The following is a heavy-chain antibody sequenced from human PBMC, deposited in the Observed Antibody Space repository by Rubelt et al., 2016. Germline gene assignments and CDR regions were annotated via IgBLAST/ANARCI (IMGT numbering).Heavy chain of an antibody. D-gene: IGHD1-26*01. J-gene: IGHJ4*02. V-gene: IGHV4-34*01. CDR3: ARGGRRRSVGDY. CDR2: INHSGST. CDR1: GGSFSGYY. Sequence: QVQLQQWGAGLLKPSETLSLTCAVYGGSFSGYYWSWIRQPPGKGLEWIGGINHSGSTNYNPSLKSRVTISVDTSKNQFSLKLSSGTAADTAVYYCARGGRRRSVGDYWGQGTLVTVSS.